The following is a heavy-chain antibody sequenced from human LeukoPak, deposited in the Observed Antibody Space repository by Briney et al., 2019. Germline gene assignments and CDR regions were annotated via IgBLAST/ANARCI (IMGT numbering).Heavy chain of an antibody. D-gene: IGHD2-2*01. V-gene: IGHV3-21*01. CDR3: ARSVSSTSWEFDY. CDR1: GFTFSSYS. J-gene: IGHJ4*02. CDR2: ISSSSSYI. Sequence: GGSLRLSCAASGFTFSSYSMNWVRQAPGKGLELVTSISSSSSYIYYADSVKGRFTISRDNAKNSLYLQMNSLRAEDTAVYYCARSVSSTSWEFDYWGQGTLVTVSS.